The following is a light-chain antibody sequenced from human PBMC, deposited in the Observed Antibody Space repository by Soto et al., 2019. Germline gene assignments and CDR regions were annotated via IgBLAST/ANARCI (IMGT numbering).Light chain of an antibody. J-gene: IGLJ1*01. CDR3: YSYRGYYTRV. CDR2: EVS. CDR1: SSDVGGYNY. Sequence: QSALTQPASVSGSPGQSITISCTGTSSDVGGYNYVSWYQQHPGKAPKLTIYEVSNRPSGVSNRFSGSKSGDTASLTISGLQAADEADYYCYSYRGYYTRVFGTGTKVTVL. V-gene: IGLV2-14*01.